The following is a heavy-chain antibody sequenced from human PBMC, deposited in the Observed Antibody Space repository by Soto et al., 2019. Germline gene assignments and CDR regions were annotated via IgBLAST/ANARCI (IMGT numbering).Heavy chain of an antibody. CDR1: GGSISSGDYY. CDR2: IYYSGST. J-gene: IGHJ5*02. V-gene: IGHV4-30-4*01. D-gene: IGHD2-2*02. Sequence: PSETLSLTCTVSGGSISSGDYYWSWIRQPPGKGLEWIGYIYYSGSTYYNPSLKSRVTISVDTSKNQFSLKLSSVTAADTAVYYCARDLGRYCSSTSCYRGWFDPWGQGTRVTSPQ. CDR3: ARDLGRYCSSTSCYRGWFDP.